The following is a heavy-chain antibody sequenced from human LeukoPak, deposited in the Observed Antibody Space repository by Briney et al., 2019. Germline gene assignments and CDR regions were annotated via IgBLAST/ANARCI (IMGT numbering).Heavy chain of an antibody. Sequence: SVKVSCKASGGTFSSYGISWVRQAPGQGLEWMGRIIPILGIANYAQKFQGRVTITADKSTSTAYMELSSLRSEDTAVYYCARGLLDFWSGYYPNWFDPWGQGTLVTVSS. D-gene: IGHD3-3*01. V-gene: IGHV1-69*04. CDR3: ARGLLDFWSGYYPNWFDP. J-gene: IGHJ5*02. CDR2: IIPILGIA. CDR1: GGTFSSYG.